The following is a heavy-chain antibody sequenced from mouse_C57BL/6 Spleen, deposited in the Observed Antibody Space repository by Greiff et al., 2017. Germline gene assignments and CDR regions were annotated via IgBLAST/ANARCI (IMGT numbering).Heavy chain of an antibody. CDR3: ARYWDGGGFDY. CDR2: IDPSDSYT. D-gene: IGHD4-1*01. CDR1: GYTFTSYW. Sequence: VQLQPPGAELVMPGASVKLSCKASGYTFTSYWMHWVKQRPGQGLEWIGEIDPSDSYTNYNQKFKGKSTLTVDKSSSTAYMQLSSLTSEDSAVYYCARYWDGGGFDYWGQGTTLTVSS. J-gene: IGHJ2*01. V-gene: IGHV1-69*01.